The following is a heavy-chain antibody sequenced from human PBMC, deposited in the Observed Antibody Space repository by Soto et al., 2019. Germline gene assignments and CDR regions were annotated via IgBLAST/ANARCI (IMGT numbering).Heavy chain of an antibody. CDR1: GYTFTSYA. CDR3: ASDYYDSSGYYQNFDY. D-gene: IGHD3-22*01. J-gene: IGHJ4*02. Sequence: ASVKVSCKASGYTFTSYAMNWVRQAPGQGLEWMGWINTNTGNPTYAQGFTGRFVFSLDTSVSTAYLQICSLKAEDTAVYYCASDYYDSSGYYQNFDYWGQGTMVTVSS. V-gene: IGHV7-4-1*01. CDR2: INTNTGNP.